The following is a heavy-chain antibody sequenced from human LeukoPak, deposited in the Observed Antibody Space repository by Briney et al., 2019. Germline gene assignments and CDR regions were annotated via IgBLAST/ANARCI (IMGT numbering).Heavy chain of an antibody. CDR1: GGSISSSNW. CDR3: ARGRWYSSSWYFDY. J-gene: IGHJ4*02. Sequence: PSETLSLTCAVSGGSISSSNWWSWVRQPPGKGLEWIGEIYHSGSTNYNPSLKSRVTISVDKSKNQFSLKLSSVTAADTAVYYCARGRWYSSSWYFDYWGQGTLVTVSS. V-gene: IGHV4-4*02. D-gene: IGHD6-13*01. CDR2: IYHSGST.